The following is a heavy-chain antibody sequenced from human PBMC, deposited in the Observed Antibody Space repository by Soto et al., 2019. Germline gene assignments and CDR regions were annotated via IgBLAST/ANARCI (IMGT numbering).Heavy chain of an antibody. CDR2: IWYDGSDK. CDR3: ARDLYYGSGSPFGYFDL. D-gene: IGHD3-10*01. CDR1: GFTFSTYG. Sequence: QVQLVESGGGVVQPGRSLRLSCAASGFTFSTYGMHWVRQAPGKGLEWVAVIWYDGSDKYYADSVKGRFTISRDNSKNTLYLQMHSLRAEDTAVYCCARDLYYGSGSPFGYFDLWGRGTLVTVSS. V-gene: IGHV3-33*01. J-gene: IGHJ2*01.